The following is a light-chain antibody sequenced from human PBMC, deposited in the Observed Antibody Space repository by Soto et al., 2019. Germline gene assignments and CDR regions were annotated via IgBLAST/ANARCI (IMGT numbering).Light chain of an antibody. V-gene: IGLV1-40*01. CDR2: ANT. CDR3: QSYESSLSGWI. Sequence: QSVLTQPPSVSGAPGPRVTISCTGSSSNIGAGYEVHWYQQIPGTAPKLLIYANTNRPSGVPDRFSASKSGTSASLAITGLQAEDEADYYCQSYESSLSGWIFGGGTKVTVL. J-gene: IGLJ2*01. CDR1: SSNIGAGYE.